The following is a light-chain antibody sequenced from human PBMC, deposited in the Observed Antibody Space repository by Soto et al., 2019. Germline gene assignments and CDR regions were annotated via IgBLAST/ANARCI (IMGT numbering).Light chain of an antibody. CDR3: QQRSNWPPMYT. CDR2: DAS. Sequence: EIVLTQSPATLSLSPGKRATLSCRASQSVSSYLAWYQQKPGQAPRLLIYDASNRATVIPARFSGSGSGTDFTLTISSLEPEDFAVYYCQQRSNWPPMYTFGQGTKLEIK. V-gene: IGKV3-11*01. CDR1: QSVSSY. J-gene: IGKJ2*01.